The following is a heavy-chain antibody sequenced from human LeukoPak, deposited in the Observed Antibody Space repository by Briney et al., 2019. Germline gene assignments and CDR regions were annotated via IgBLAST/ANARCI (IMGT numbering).Heavy chain of an antibody. D-gene: IGHD4-17*01. V-gene: IGHV4-31*03. CDR2: IYYSGST. J-gene: IGHJ4*02. CDR3: ARGGRDDYGGNRNYFDY. CDR1: GGSISSGGYY. Sequence: SQTLSLTCTVSGGSISSGGYYWSWIRQHPGKGLEWIGYIYYSGSTNYNPSPKSRVTISVDTSKNQFSLKLSSVTAADTAVYYCARGGRDDYGGNRNYFDYWGQGTLVTVSS.